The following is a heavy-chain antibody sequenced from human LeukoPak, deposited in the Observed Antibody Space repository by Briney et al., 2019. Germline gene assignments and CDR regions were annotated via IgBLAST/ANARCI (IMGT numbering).Heavy chain of an antibody. CDR1: GGCISSSSW. CDR2: IYHSGST. J-gene: IGHJ3*02. Sequence: SGTLSLTCAVSGGCISSSSWWSWVRQPPGKGLEWIGEIYHSGSTNYNPSLKSRVTISVDKSNNQFSLKLSSVTAADTAVYYCARGDRAFDAYIWGQGTMVTVSS. V-gene: IGHV4-4*02. D-gene: IGHD3-16*01. CDR3: ARGDRAFDAYI.